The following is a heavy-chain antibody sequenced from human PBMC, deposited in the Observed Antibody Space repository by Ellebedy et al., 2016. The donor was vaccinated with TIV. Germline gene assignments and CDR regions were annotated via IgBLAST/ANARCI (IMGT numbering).Heavy chain of an antibody. J-gene: IGHJ4*02. D-gene: IGHD1-26*01. V-gene: IGHV3-21*01. CDR1: GFTFSSYS. CDR2: ISSSSSYI. Sequence: GESLKISXAASGFTFSSYSMNWVRQAPGKGLEWVSSISSSSSYIYYADSVKGRFTISRDNAKNSLYLQMNSLRAEDTAVYYCARVRYGGYVAYWGQGTLVTVSS. CDR3: ARVRYGGYVAY.